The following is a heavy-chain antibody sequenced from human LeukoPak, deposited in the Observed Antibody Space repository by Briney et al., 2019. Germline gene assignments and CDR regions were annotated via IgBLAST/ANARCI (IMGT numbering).Heavy chain of an antibody. D-gene: IGHD6-13*01. CDR2: ISSSSSYI. Sequence: GGSLRLSCAASGFTFSSYSMDWVRQAPGKGLEWVSSISSSSSYIYYADSVKGRFTISRDNAKNSLYLQMNSLRAEDTAVYYCARDYYSSSWSLYYYYYMDVWGKGTTVTVSS. CDR3: ARDYYSSSWSLYYYYYMDV. V-gene: IGHV3-21*01. CDR1: GFTFSSYS. J-gene: IGHJ6*03.